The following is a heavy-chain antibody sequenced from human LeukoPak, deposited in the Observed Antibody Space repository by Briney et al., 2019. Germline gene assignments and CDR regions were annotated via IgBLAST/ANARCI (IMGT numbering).Heavy chain of an antibody. V-gene: IGHV3-23*01. CDR3: AKDLGHQRRSTDP. J-gene: IGHJ5*02. CDR2: ISGSGGST. Sequence: GGSLRLSCAASGFTFSSYDMTWVRQAPGKGLEWVSAISGSGGSTYYADSVKGRFTISRDNSKNTLYLQMNSLRAEDTAVYYCAKDLGHQRRSTDPWGQGTLVTVSS. D-gene: IGHD2-2*01. CDR1: GFTFSSYD.